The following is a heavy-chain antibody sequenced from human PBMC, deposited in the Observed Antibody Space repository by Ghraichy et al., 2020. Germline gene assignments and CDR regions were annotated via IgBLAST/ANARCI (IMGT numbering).Heavy chain of an antibody. CDR1: GGTFNKYA. V-gene: IGHV1-69*04. J-gene: IGHJ4*02. Sequence: SVKVSCKTSGGTFNKYAISWVRQAPGQGLEWMGRIIHSLGVANYAQKFQGRLTITADTSTGTAFMELNSLKSDDTAIYYRAGEGVEWLADSWGQGTPVTVSS. CDR2: IIHSLGVA. D-gene: IGHD6-19*01. CDR3: AGEGVEWLADS.